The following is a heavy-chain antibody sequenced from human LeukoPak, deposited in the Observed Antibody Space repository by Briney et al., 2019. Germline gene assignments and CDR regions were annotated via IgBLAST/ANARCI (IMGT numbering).Heavy chain of an antibody. V-gene: IGHV4-38-2*02. J-gene: IGHJ4*02. D-gene: IGHD1-26*01. CDR2: IYHSGST. CDR1: GYSISSGYY. CDR3: ARVPAIEWEPGIYYFDY. Sequence: RPSETLSLTCTVSGYSISSGYYWGWIRQPPGQGLEWIGSIYHSGSTYYNPSLESRVTISVDTSKNQFSLKLSSVTAADTAVYYCARVPAIEWEPGIYYFDYWGQGTLVTVSS.